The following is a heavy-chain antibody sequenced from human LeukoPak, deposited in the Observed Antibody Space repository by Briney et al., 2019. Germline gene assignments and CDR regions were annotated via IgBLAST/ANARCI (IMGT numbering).Heavy chain of an antibody. CDR2: IYHSGST. CDR1: GYSISSGYY. D-gene: IGHD6-13*01. V-gene: IGHV4-38-2*02. Sequence: SETLSLTCTVSGYSISSGYYWGWIRQPPGKGLEWIGSIYHSGSTYYNPSLKSRVTISVDTSKNQFSLKLSSVTAADTAVYYCARADTAAGNYYYYYMDVWGKGTTVTVSS. CDR3: ARADTAAGNYYYYYMDV. J-gene: IGHJ6*03.